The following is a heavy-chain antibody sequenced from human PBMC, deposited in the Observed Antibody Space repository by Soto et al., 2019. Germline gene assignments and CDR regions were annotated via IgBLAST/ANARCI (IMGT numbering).Heavy chain of an antibody. CDR1: GGSISSSSYH. CDR2: IYYSGST. CDR3: ARRVKYSSSSGGIDY. V-gene: IGHV4-39*01. Sequence: SETLSLTCTVSGGSISSSSYHWGWIRQSPGKGLEWIGSIYYSGSTYYNPSLKSRVTISVDTSKNQFSLKLSSVTAADTAVYYCARRVKYSSSSGGIDYWGQGTLVTVS. D-gene: IGHD6-6*01. J-gene: IGHJ4*02.